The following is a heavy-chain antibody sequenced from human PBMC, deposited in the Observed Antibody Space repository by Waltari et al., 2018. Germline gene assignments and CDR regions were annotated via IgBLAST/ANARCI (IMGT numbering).Heavy chain of an antibody. CDR3: ATGYYYDSSGYSDAFDI. CDR1: GYTFTDYY. J-gene: IGHJ3*02. Sequence: EVQLVQSGAEVKKPGATVEISCKVSGYTFTDYYMHWVQQAPGKGLEWMGLVDPEDGETIYAEKFQGRVTITADTSTDTAYMELSSLRSEDTAVYYCATGYYYDSSGYSDAFDIWGQGTMVTVSS. CDR2: VDPEDGET. D-gene: IGHD3-22*01. V-gene: IGHV1-69-2*01.